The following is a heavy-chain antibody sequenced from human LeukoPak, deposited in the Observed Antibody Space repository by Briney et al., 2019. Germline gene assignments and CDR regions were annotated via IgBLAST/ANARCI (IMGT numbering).Heavy chain of an antibody. CDR3: AKPVSRGYSYDNFDY. CDR1: GFTFSSYA. Sequence: TGGSLRLSCAASGFTFSSYAMSWVRQAPGKGLEWGSVISGSGGSTYYADSVKGRFTISRDNSKNTLYLQMNSLRAEDTAVYYCAKPVSRGYSYDNFDYWGQGTLVTVSS. V-gene: IGHV3-23*01. D-gene: IGHD5-18*01. CDR2: ISGSGGST. J-gene: IGHJ4*02.